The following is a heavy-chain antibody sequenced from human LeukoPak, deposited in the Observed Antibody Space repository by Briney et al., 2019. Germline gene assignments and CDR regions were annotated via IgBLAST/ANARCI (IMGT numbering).Heavy chain of an antibody. CDR3: ARGRNVLRFLDDAFDI. CDR2: IGTAGDT. J-gene: IGHJ3*02. V-gene: IGHV3-13*01. Sequence: QPGGSLRLSCAASGFIFSSYDMHWVRQATGKGLEWVSAIGTAGDTYYPGSVKGRFTISRENAKNSLYLQMNSLRAGDTAVYYCARGRNVLRFLDDAFDIWGQGTMVTVSS. D-gene: IGHD3-3*01. CDR1: GFIFSSYD.